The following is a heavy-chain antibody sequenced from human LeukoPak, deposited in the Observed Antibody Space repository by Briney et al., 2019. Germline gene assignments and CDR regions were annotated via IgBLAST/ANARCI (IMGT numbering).Heavy chain of an antibody. CDR2: IYPGDSDT. V-gene: IGHV5-51*01. CDR3: ARRDSSGWYYFDY. Sequence: GESLKISCKGSGYSFPRYWIGWVRQMPGKGLEWMGIIYPGDSDTRYSPSFQGQVTISADKSISTAYLQWSSLKASDTAMYHCARRDSSGWYYFDYWGQGTLVTVSS. J-gene: IGHJ4*02. CDR1: GYSFPRYW. D-gene: IGHD6-19*01.